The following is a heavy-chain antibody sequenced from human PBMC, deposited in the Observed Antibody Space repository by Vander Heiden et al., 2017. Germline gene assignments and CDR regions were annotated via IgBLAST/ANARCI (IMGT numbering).Heavy chain of an antibody. Sequence: QPQLVQSGAEVKNPGASVKVSCQASGSTFADSGVSWVGQAPGQGLEWMGWISAYNGNTNHAQKPQGRVTMTTDTSTSTAYMELRSLRSDDTAVYYCARTGGMGSISGTRHDFFDYWGQGTLVTVSS. CDR1: GSTFADSG. CDR2: ISAYNGNT. CDR3: ARTGGMGSISGTRHDFFDY. J-gene: IGHJ4*02. V-gene: IGHV1-18*01. D-gene: IGHD1-20*01.